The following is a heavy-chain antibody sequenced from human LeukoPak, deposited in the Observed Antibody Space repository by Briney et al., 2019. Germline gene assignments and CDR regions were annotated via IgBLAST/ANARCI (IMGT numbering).Heavy chain of an antibody. CDR2: IYTSGST. Sequence: PSETLSLTCTVSGGSISSGSYYWSWIRQPAGKGLEWIGRIYTSGSTNYNPSLKSRVTISVDTSKNQFSLRLSSVTAADTAVYYCARDNATPNWFDPWGQGTLVTVSS. CDR1: GGSISSGSYY. D-gene: IGHD2-15*01. J-gene: IGHJ5*02. CDR3: ARDNATPNWFDP. V-gene: IGHV4-61*02.